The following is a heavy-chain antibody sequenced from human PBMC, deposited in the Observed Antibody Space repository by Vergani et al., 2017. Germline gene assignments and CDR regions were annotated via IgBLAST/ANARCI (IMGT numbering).Heavy chain of an antibody. J-gene: IGHJ5*02. Sequence: QLQLQESGPGLVKPSETLSLTCTVSGGSISSSSYYWGWLRQPPGKGLGWIGIIYYSGSTYYNPSLKSRVTISVDTSKNQFSLKLGTVTAADTAVYYCARQNDDFWCCYYPVDNWFDPWGQGTLVTVSS. V-gene: IGHV4-39*01. CDR2: IYYSGST. CDR1: GGSISSSSYY. D-gene: IGHD3-3*01. CDR3: ARQNDDFWCCYYPVDNWFDP.